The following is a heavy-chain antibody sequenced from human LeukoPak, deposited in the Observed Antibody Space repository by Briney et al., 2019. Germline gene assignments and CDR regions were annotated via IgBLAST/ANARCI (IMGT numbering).Heavy chain of an antibody. V-gene: IGHV3-23*01. J-gene: IGHJ4*02. CDR3: LSLMASPTHFDY. Sequence: PGGSLRLSCAASGFTFSSYAMSWVRQAPGKGLEWVSAISGSGGSTHYADSVKGRFTFSRDNSKDTLYLQMNSLRAEDTAVYYCLSLMASPTHFDYWGQGTLVTVSS. CDR1: GFTFSSYA. D-gene: IGHD5-24*01. CDR2: ISGSGGST.